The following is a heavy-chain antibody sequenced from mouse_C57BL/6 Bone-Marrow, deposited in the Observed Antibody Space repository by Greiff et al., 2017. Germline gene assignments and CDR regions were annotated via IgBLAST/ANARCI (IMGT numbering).Heavy chain of an antibody. J-gene: IGHJ1*03. CDR3: ARRWLKGYWYFDV. CDR1: GFTFSDYY. CDR2: ISNGGGST. Sequence: EVQVVESGGGLVQPGGSLKLSCAASGFTFSDYYMYWVRQTPEKRLEWVAYISNGGGSTYYPDTVKGRFTISRDNAKNTLYLQMGRLKSEDTAMYYCARRWLKGYWYFDVWGTGTTVTVSS. V-gene: IGHV5-12*01. D-gene: IGHD2-3*01.